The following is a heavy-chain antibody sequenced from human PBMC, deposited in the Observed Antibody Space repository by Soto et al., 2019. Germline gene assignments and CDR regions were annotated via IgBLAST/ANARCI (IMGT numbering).Heavy chain of an antibody. CDR2: LYDVDGS. D-gene: IGHD1-1*01. V-gene: IGHV3-53*01. CDR1: GLTISGKKY. CDR3: ATWHEREHAFDV. Sequence: DVQLVESGGGLIQPGESLRLSCAAFGLTISGKKYVAWVRQAPGKGLAWVSALYDVDGSFYADSVTGRFTTSTDSSKTTVYLQRNDLRPDDTAVYYCATWHEREHAFDVWGQGTTVTISS. J-gene: IGHJ3*01.